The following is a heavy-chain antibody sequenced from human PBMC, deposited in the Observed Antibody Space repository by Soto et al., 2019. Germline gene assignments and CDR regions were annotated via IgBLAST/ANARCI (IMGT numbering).Heavy chain of an antibody. D-gene: IGHD3-10*01. CDR2: VSGGGGST. CDR3: AKDLSPLPSSSFDS. J-gene: IGHJ4*02. CDR1: GFIFSNYA. V-gene: IGHV3-23*01. Sequence: EVQLLESGGGLVQPGGSLRLSCAVSGFIFSNYAMSWVRQAPGGGLEWVSTVSGGGGSTYYADSVKGRLTISRDNSKNTLYLEMNSLRVDDSAVYYCAKDLSPLPSSSFDSWGQGTLVPVSS.